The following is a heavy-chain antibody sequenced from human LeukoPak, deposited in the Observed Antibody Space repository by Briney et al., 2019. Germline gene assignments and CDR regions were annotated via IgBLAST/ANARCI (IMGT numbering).Heavy chain of an antibody. J-gene: IGHJ4*02. V-gene: IGHV4-34*01. CDR2: INHSGST. CDR3: AGGYSYGSPDY. D-gene: IGHD5-18*01. CDR1: GGSFSGYD. Sequence: PSETLSLTCAVYGGSFSGYDWSWIRQPPGKGLEWIGEINHSGSTNYNPSLKSRVTISVDTSKNQFSLKLSSVTAADTAVYYCAGGYSYGSPDYWGQGTLVTVSS.